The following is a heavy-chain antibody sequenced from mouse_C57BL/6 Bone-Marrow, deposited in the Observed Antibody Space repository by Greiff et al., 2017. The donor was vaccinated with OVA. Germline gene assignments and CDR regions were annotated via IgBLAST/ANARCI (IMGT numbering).Heavy chain of an antibody. CDR1: GFNIKDDY. D-gene: IGHD2-4*01. CDR3: TTGGIYYDYDGDYFDY. CDR2: IDPENGDT. V-gene: IGHV14-4*01. J-gene: IGHJ2*01. Sequence: VQLQQSGAELVRPGASVKLSCTASGFNIKDDYMHWVKQRPEQGLEWIGWIDPENGDTEYASKFQGKATITADTSSNTAYLQLSSLTSEDTAVYYCTTGGIYYDYDGDYFDYWGQGTTLTVSS.